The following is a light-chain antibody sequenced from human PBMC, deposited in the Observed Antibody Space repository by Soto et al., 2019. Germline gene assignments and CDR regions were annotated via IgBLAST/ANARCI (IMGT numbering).Light chain of an antibody. CDR3: TSFSSSTSLYV. Sequence: QSVLTQPASVSGSPGQSITISCTGTSSDVGGYNYISWYQQLPGKAPKLMIYQVTIRPSGISNRFSGSKSGNTASLTISGLQAEDEADYYCTSFSSSTSLYVFGTGTKVTVL. J-gene: IGLJ1*01. CDR2: QVT. CDR1: SSDVGGYNY. V-gene: IGLV2-14*01.